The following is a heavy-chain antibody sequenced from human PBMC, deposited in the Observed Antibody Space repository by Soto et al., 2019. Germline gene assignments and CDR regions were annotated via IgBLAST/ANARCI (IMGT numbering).Heavy chain of an antibody. D-gene: IGHD3-3*01. V-gene: IGHV3-30-3*01. CDR3: ARDVGTQMDFWSTSGMDV. J-gene: IGHJ6*02. CDR2: ITYDGSSK. CDR1: GLSFGDYA. Sequence: QVHLVESGGGVVQPGRSLRLSCAASGLSFGDYAMHWVRQAPGKGLEWVGVITYDGSSKYYADSVRGRFTISRDNSKSTLYLQMDSLITKDTAVYYCARDVGTQMDFWSTSGMDVWGQGTTVTVSS.